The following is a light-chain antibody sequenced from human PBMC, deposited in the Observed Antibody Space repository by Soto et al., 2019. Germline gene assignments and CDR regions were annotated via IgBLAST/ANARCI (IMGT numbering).Light chain of an antibody. CDR2: NSS. V-gene: IGKV3-20*01. CDR1: QSVRSNY. Sequence: EIVLTQSPGTLSLSPGERATLSCRASQSVRSNYLAWYQQKPGQAPRLLIYNSSTRATGIPDRFSGSGSGTGFTLTISRLEPEDFALYYCQQYRDLPQTFGQGTQVEIK. CDR3: QQYRDLPQT. J-gene: IGKJ1*01.